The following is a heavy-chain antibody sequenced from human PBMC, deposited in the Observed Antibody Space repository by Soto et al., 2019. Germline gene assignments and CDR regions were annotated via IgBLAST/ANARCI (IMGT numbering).Heavy chain of an antibody. Sequence: QVHLQQWGAGLLQPSETLSLTCAVYGGSFSGYYCNWIRQPPGKGLEWIGEISHSGNSNYNPSLKSLDTISVDTSKHQFSLKLTSVTAADTAVYYCAIANIKNPFVGLIVGLHYFDFWGQGTMVTVSS. CDR3: AIANIKNPFVGLIVGLHYFDF. CDR2: ISHSGNS. D-gene: IGHD3-16*02. V-gene: IGHV4-34*02. CDR1: GGSFSGYY. J-gene: IGHJ4*02.